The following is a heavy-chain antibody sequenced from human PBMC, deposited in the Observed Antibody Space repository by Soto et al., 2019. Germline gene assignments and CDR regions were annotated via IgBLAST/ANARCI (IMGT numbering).Heavy chain of an antibody. V-gene: IGHV4-59*01. CDR3: ARDLAAVPRAFDY. Sequence: SETLSLTCTVSGGSISSYFYIWVRQPPGKGLERIGSVYYTGTTDYNPSLKSRVTISVDTSKTQFSLNLRSVTAADTAVYYCARDLAAVPRAFDYWGRGTLVTVSS. J-gene: IGHJ4*02. CDR2: VYYTGTT. D-gene: IGHD6-13*01. CDR1: GGSISSYF.